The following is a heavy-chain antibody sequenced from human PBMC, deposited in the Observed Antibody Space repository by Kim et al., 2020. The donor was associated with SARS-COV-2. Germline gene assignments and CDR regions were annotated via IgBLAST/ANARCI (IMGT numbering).Heavy chain of an antibody. Sequence: GGSLRLSCAASGFTFSSYAMSWVRQAPGKGLEWVSAISGSGGSTYYADSVKGRFTISRDNSKNTLYLQMNSLRAEDTAVYYCAKDPSIAAAGKEGGVRFDPWGKGTLVTVSP. CDR3: AKDPSIAAAGKEGGVRFDP. CDR2: ISGSGGST. J-gene: IGHJ5*02. V-gene: IGHV3-23*01. CDR1: GFTFSSYA. D-gene: IGHD6-13*01.